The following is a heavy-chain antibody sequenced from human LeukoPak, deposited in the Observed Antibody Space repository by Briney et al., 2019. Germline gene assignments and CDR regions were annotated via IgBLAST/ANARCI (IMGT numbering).Heavy chain of an antibody. CDR2: IYTSGST. V-gene: IGHV4-4*07. J-gene: IGHJ3*02. CDR1: GGSISSYY. CDR3: ARDLGSDFWSGHDAFDI. Sequence: SETLSLTCTVSGGSISSYYWSWIRQPAGKGLEWIGRIYTSGSTNYNPSLKSRVTVSVDTSKNQFSLKLSSVTAADTAVYYCARDLGSDFWSGHDAFDIWGQGTMVTVSS. D-gene: IGHD3-3*01.